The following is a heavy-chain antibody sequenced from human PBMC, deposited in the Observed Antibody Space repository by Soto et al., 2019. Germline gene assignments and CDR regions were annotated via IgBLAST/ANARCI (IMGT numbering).Heavy chain of an antibody. CDR1: GYTFTSYG. CDR3: ASSIAAAVDFDY. D-gene: IGHD6-13*01. CDR2: ISAYNGNT. Sequence: QVQLVQSGAEVKKPGASVKVSCKASGYTFTSYGISWVRQAPGQGLEWMGWISAYNGNTNYAQKLQGRVTMTTDTTTSTAYMELRSLRDNDTAVYYCASSIAAAVDFDYGCQGTLVTVSS. V-gene: IGHV1-18*01. J-gene: IGHJ4*02.